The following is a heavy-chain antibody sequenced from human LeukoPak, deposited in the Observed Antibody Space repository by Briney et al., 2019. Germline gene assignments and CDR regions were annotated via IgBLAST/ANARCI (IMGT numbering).Heavy chain of an antibody. CDR1: GGSISSYY. V-gene: IGHV4-4*07. D-gene: IGHD3-22*01. J-gene: IGHJ4*02. CDR3: AREQGLKNHDSSGYALNFDY. Sequence: SETLSLTCTVSGGSISSYYWSWIRQPAGKGLEWIGRIYTSGSTNYNPSLKSRVTMSVDTSKNQFSLKLSSVTAADTAVYYCAREQGLKNHDSSGYALNFDYWGQGTLVIVSS. CDR2: IYTSGST.